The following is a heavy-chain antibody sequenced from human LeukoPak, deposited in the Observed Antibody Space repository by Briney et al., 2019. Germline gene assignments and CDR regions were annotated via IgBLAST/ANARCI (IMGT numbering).Heavy chain of an antibody. Sequence: PSETLSLTCTVSGYYISSGYYWGCIRQPPGKGLGWIGSIYHSGSTYYNPSLKSRFTISVDTSKNQFSLKLSSVTAGDTAVYYCARTTTGMARVDWFDPWGQGTLVTVSS. CDR2: IYHSGST. CDR3: ARTTTGMARVDWFDP. D-gene: IGHD5-24*01. J-gene: IGHJ5*02. V-gene: IGHV4-38-2*02. CDR1: GYYISSGYY.